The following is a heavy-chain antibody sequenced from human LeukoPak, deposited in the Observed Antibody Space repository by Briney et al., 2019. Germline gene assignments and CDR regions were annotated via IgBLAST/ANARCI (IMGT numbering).Heavy chain of an antibody. Sequence: SETLSLTCTVSGGSISSYYWSWIRQPPGKGLEWIGYIYYSGSTNYNPSLKSRVTISVDTSKNQFSLKLSSVTAADTAVYYCARGYGDYQYYYYGMDVWGQGTTVTVPS. J-gene: IGHJ6*02. CDR3: ARGYGDYQYYYYGMDV. CDR2: IYYSGST. V-gene: IGHV4-59*08. D-gene: IGHD4-17*01. CDR1: GGSISSYY.